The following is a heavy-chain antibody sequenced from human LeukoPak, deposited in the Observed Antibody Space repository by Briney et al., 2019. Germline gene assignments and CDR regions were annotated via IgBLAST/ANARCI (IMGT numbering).Heavy chain of an antibody. Sequence: GASVKVSCKASGDTFTCHYMHWVRQAPGQGLEWMGRINPNSGGTNYAQNFQGRVTMTRDTSINTAYMDLSNLRSDDTAVYYCARDASKRGSNWFDPWGQGTPVTVSS. CDR1: GDTFTCHY. V-gene: IGHV1-2*06. J-gene: IGHJ5*02. CDR3: ARDASKRGSNWFDP. D-gene: IGHD3-10*01. CDR2: INPNSGGT.